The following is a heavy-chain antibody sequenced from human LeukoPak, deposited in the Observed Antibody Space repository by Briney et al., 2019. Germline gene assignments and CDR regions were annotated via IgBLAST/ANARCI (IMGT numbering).Heavy chain of an antibody. D-gene: IGHD6-13*01. CDR2: ISSSSTYI. J-gene: IGHJ4*02. Sequence: PGGSLRLSCAASGFTFSNYNMNWVRQAPGKGLEWVSSISSSSTYIYYADSVKGRFTISRDNAKNSLYLQMNSLRAEDTAVYYCARGTHPAIANYWGQGTLVTVSS. V-gene: IGHV3-21*01. CDR1: GFTFSNYN. CDR3: ARGTHPAIANY.